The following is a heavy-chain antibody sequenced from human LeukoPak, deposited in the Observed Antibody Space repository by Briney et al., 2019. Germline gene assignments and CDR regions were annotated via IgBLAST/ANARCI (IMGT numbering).Heavy chain of an antibody. Sequence: ASVKVSCKASGYTFTGYYMHWVRQAPGQGLEWMGGIIPIFGTANYAQKFQGRVTITADKSTSTAYLELSSLRSEDTAVYYCARILGPDWFDPWGQGTLVTVSS. J-gene: IGHJ5*02. CDR3: ARILGPDWFDP. CDR2: IIPIFGTA. CDR1: GYTFTGYY. D-gene: IGHD7-27*01. V-gene: IGHV1-69*06.